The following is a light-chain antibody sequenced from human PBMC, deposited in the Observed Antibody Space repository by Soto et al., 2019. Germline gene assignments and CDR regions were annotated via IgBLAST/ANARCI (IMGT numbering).Light chain of an antibody. J-gene: IGKJ1*01. Sequence: DIQMTQSPSTLSASVGDRVIITCRASQRLTTWLAWYQHKPGQAPKLLISDASKLESGVPSRFSGSGSGTEFTLTISSLQPDDFATYYCQKYDDYWTLGQGTKVDIK. CDR2: DAS. V-gene: IGKV1-5*01. CDR3: QKYDDYWT. CDR1: QRLTTW.